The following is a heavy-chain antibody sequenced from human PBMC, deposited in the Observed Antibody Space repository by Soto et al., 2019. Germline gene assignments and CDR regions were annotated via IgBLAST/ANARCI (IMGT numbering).Heavy chain of an antibody. Sequence: GGSLRLSCAASGFTFSDYYVSWIRQAPGKGLEWVSYISSSSSYTNYADSVKGRFTISTDNAKNSLYLQMNSLRAEDTAEYYCARAKVVVAAIYFDYWGQGTLVTVSS. J-gene: IGHJ4*02. D-gene: IGHD2-15*01. V-gene: IGHV3-11*06. CDR2: ISSSSSYT. CDR3: ARAKVVVAAIYFDY. CDR1: GFTFSDYY.